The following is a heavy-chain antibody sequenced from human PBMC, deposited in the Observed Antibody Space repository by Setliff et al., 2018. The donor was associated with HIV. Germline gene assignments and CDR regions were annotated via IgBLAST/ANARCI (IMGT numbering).Heavy chain of an antibody. CDR1: GFSVTTAA. J-gene: IGHJ4*02. V-gene: IGHV3-53*01. Sequence: GESLKISCVVSGFSVTTAAMAWVRQAPGKGLDWVSVIYAGGTTKYADSVKGRFTFSRDDSKNTFFLQMNSLKTTDTDTYYCATYARTSYGLDDWGQGTEVTVSS. D-gene: IGHD3-10*02. CDR3: ATYARTSYGLDD. CDR2: IYAGGTT.